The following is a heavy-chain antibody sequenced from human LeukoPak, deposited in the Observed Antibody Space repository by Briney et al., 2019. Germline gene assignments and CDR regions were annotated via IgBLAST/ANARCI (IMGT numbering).Heavy chain of an antibody. CDR2: ISSEGGNE. CDR3: IRDFRSADL. CDR1: GYTFTNYG. Sequence: GGSLRLSCEASGYTFTNYGVHWVRQAPGKGLEWVAVISSEGGNEYYADSVKGRFTISRDNAKNTVYLEMNSLSVEDTATYYCIRDFRSADLWGQGTLVTVTS. V-gene: IGHV3-33*08. J-gene: IGHJ5*02.